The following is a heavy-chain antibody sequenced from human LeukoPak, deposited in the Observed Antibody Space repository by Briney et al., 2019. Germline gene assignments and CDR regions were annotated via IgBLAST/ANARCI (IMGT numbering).Heavy chain of an antibody. V-gene: IGHV3-7*05. CDR3: ATSPVRHYAADC. D-gene: IGHD2-2*01. J-gene: IGHJ4*02. Sequence: GGSLRLSCAASGFTVSSNYMSWVRLAPGKGLEWVANIKQDGSEKYHVDSVKDRFTISRDNAKNSLYLQMNSLRAEDTAVYYCATSPVRHYAADCWGQGTLVTVSS. CDR2: IKQDGSEK. CDR1: GFTVSSNY.